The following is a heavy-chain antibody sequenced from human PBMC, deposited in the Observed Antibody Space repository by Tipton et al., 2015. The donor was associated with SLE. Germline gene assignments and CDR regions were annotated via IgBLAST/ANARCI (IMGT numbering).Heavy chain of an antibody. CDR3: ARDLTRGYFDY. D-gene: IGHD3-9*01. CDR1: GGTFSSYT. CDR2: IIPILGIA. Sequence: QLVQSGPEVKKPGSSVKVSCKASGGTFSSYTISWVRQAPGQGLEWMGRIIPILGIANYAQKFQGRVTITADKSTSTAYMELSSLRSEDTAVYHCARDLTRGYFDYWGQGTLVTVSS. J-gene: IGHJ4*02. V-gene: IGHV1-69*09.